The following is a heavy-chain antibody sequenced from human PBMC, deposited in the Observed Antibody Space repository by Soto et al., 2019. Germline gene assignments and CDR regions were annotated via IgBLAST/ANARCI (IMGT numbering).Heavy chain of an antibody. CDR2: VLPITGST. J-gene: IGHJ4*01. V-gene: IGHV1-69*06. D-gene: IGHD3-10*01. CDR3: ATIRVRGGPLRFED. Sequence: QVQLVQSGAEVKKPGSSVKVSCKTSGGLFSVFSFNWVRQAPGQGLEWMGGVLPITGSTDYAQKFQGRLTIPADRYTSTIYMELSRLTSDDTANYYCATIRVRGGPLRFEDGGQGTLISVSS. CDR1: GGLFSVFS.